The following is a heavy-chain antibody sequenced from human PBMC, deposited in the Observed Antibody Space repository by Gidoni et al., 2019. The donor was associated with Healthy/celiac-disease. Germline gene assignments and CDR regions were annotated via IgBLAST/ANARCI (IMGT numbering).Heavy chain of an antibody. D-gene: IGHD3-10*01. CDR2: ISYDGSNK. J-gene: IGHJ4*02. CDR3: AKDSGLRSGSDY. CDR1: GFTFSSYG. V-gene: IGHV3-30*18. Sequence: QVQLVESGGGVVQPGRSLRLSCAASGFTFSSYGMHWVRQAPGKGLEWVAVISYDGSNKYYADSVKGRFTISRDNSKNTLYLQMNSLRAEDTAVYYCAKDSGLRSGSDYWGQGTLVTVSS.